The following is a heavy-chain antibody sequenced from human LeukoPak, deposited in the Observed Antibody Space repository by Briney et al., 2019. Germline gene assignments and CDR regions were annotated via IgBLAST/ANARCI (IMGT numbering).Heavy chain of an antibody. CDR2: IYSGGST. CDR3: ARGNCTSTSSSTFDY. J-gene: IGHJ4*02. CDR1: GFTVSSNF. D-gene: IGHD2-2*01. V-gene: IGHV3-53*01. Sequence: GGSLRLSCAASGFTVSSNFMTWVRQAPGKGLEWVSIIYSGGSTYFADSVKGRFTISRDISKNTLYLQVNNQRAEDTAVYYCARGNCTSTSSSTFDYSSQGTQVTVSS.